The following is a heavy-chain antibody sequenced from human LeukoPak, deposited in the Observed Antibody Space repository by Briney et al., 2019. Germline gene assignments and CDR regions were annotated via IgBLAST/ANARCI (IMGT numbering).Heavy chain of an antibody. CDR1: GLTFRNYW. CDR3: TGGFGHNWSPFEN. J-gene: IGHJ4*02. V-gene: IGHV3-74*01. CDR2: INGDGSDI. D-gene: IGHD1-1*01. Sequence: GRSLRLSCAVSGLTFRNYWMHWVRHAPGKGLVWVSRINGDGSDISYADSVKGRFTISRDNAKNTLSLQMNSLTDDDTALYYCTGGFGHNWSPFENWGQGTLVTVSS.